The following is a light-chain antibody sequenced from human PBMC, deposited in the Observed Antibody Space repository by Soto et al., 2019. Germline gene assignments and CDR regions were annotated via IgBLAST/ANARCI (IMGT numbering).Light chain of an antibody. CDR2: DAS. V-gene: IGKV3-15*01. Sequence: EIVMTQYPANLCASPGERATLSFRCSQSVRSTFDWYQQKPGQAPRLVIYDASTRATGIPARFSGSGSGTEFTLTISSLQSEDFAVHYCQQYKKWPRTFGHGTKVDIK. J-gene: IGKJ1*01. CDR1: QSVRST. CDR3: QQYKKWPRT.